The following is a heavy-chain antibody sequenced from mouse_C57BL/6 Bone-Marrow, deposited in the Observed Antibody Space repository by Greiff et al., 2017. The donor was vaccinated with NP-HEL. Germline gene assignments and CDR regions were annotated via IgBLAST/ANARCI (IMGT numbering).Heavy chain of an antibody. D-gene: IGHD1-1*01. Sequence: EVKLMESGGGLVQPGGSLSLSCAASGFTFTDYYMSWVRQPPGKALEWLGFIRNKANGYTTEYSASVKGRFTISRDNSQSILYLQMNALRADDSATYYCARAGDYGSSFFWYVDVWGTGTTVTGSS. CDR3: ARAGDYGSSFFWYVDV. CDR2: IRNKANGYTT. V-gene: IGHV7-3*01. J-gene: IGHJ1*03. CDR1: GFTFTDYY.